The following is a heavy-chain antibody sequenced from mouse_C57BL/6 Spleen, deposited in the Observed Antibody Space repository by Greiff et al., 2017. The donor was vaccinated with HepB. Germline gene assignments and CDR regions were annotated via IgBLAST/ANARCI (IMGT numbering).Heavy chain of an antibody. CDR1: GFTFSDYG. Sequence: DVMLVESGGGLVKPGGSLKLSCAASGFTFSDYGMHWVRQAPEKGLEWVAYISSGSSTIYYADTVKGRFTISRDNAKNTLFLQMTSLRSEDTAMYYCARGGGYYPWFAYWGQGTLVTVSA. V-gene: IGHV5-17*01. CDR3: ARGGGYYPWFAY. D-gene: IGHD2-3*01. CDR2: ISSGSSTI. J-gene: IGHJ3*01.